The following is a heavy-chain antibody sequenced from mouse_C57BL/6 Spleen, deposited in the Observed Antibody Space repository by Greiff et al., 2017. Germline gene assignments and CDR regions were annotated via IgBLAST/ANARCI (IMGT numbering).Heavy chain of an antibody. Sequence: VQLQQSGAELAKPGASVKLSCKASGYTFTSYWMHWVKQRPGQGLEWIGYVNPSSGYTKYNQKFKDKATLTEDKSSSTAYMQLSSLTYEDSAVYYCARKFSTTVEGYFGVWGTGTTVTVAS. V-gene: IGHV1-7*01. D-gene: IGHD1-1*01. CDR2: VNPSSGYT. CDR1: GYTFTSYW. J-gene: IGHJ1*03. CDR3: ARKFSTTVEGYFGV.